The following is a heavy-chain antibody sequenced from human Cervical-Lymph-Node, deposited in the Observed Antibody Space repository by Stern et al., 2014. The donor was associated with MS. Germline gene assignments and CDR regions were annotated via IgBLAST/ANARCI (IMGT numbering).Heavy chain of an antibody. D-gene: IGHD2-21*01. CDR1: GYTFTSHY. Sequence: QVQLVESGPEVKKPGASVRVSCKASGYTFTSHYMHWVRQAPGQGLEWMRLINPSTGSSIYAQRFQGRVAMTRDTSSTTVYLELSSLTSEETALYYCARDVARKYYFDSWGQGTLVTVSS. J-gene: IGHJ4*02. CDR2: INPSTGSS. CDR3: ARDVARKYYFDS. V-gene: IGHV1-46*01.